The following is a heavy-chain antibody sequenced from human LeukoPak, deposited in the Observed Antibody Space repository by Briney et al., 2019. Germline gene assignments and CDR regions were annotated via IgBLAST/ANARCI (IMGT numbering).Heavy chain of an antibody. V-gene: IGHV6-1*01. J-gene: IGHJ6*04. CDR3: AREDRELEPYYYYGMDV. D-gene: IGHD1-7*01. Sequence: SQTLSLTCAISGDSVSSNSAAWNWIRQSPSRGLEWLGRTYYRSKWYNDYAVSVKSRITINPDTSKNQFSLQLNSVTPEDTAVYYCAREDRELEPYYYYGMDVWGKGTTVTVSS. CDR1: GDSVSSNSAA. CDR2: TYYRSKWYN.